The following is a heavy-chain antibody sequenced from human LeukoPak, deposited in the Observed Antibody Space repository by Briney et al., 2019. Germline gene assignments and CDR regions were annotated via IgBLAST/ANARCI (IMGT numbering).Heavy chain of an antibody. CDR2: IYYSGST. J-gene: IGHJ5*02. V-gene: IGHV4-59*01. Sequence: SETLSLTCTVSGGSISSYYWSWIRQPPGKGLEWIGYIYYSGSTNYNPSLKSRVTISVDTSKNQFSLKLSSVTAADTAVYYCARAYYGPNWFDPWGQGTLVTVSS. D-gene: IGHD3-10*01. CDR3: ARAYYGPNWFDP. CDR1: GGSISSYY.